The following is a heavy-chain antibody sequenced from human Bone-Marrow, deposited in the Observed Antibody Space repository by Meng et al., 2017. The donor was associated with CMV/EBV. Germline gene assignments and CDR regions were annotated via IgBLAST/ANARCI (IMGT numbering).Heavy chain of an antibody. CDR1: GFTFSSYD. Sequence: GESLKISCAASGFTFSSYDMHWVRQATGKGLEWVSAIGTAGDTYYPGSVKGRFTISRDNAKNSLYLQMNSLRAEDTAVYYCARDRGDYWGQGTLVT. CDR2: IGTAGDT. CDR3: ARDRGDY. V-gene: IGHV3-13*01. J-gene: IGHJ4*02. D-gene: IGHD1-26*01.